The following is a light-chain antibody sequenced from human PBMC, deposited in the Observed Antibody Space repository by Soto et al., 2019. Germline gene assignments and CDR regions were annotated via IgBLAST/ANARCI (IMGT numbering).Light chain of an antibody. V-gene: IGLV6-57*03. J-gene: IGLJ3*02. CDR2: EDN. CDR3: QSYDSSNHDWV. Sequence: NFMLTQPHSVSESPGKTVTISCTRSSGSIASNYVQWYQQRPGSAPTTVIYEDNQRPSGVPDRFSGSIDSSSNSASLTISGRKTEDEADYYCQSYDSSNHDWVFGGGTKLTVL. CDR1: SGSIASNY.